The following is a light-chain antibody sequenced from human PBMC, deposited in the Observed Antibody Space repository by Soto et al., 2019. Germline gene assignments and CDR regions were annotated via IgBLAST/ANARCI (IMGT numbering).Light chain of an antibody. CDR1: SSDVGAYNY. CDR2: DVT. J-gene: IGLJ1*01. Sequence: QSALTQPASVSGSPGQSITISCTGTSSDVGAYNYVSWYQQHPGKAPKLLIYDVTNRPSGVSNRFSGSKSGNTASLTISGLQAEDEADYYCSSYTSDVFGTGTKLTVL. CDR3: SSYTSDV. V-gene: IGLV2-14*03.